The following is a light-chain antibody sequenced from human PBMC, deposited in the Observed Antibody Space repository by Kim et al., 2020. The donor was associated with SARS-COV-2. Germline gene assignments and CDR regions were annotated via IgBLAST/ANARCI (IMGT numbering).Light chain of an antibody. CDR2: YDS. CDR3: QVWDSSSDHVV. Sequence: APGTTARITWGGNNIGSKSVHWYQQKPGQAPVLVIYYDSDRPSGIPERFSGSNSGNTATLTISRVEAGDEADYYCQVWDSSSDHVVFGGGTQLTVL. CDR1: NIGSKS. J-gene: IGLJ2*01. V-gene: IGLV3-21*04.